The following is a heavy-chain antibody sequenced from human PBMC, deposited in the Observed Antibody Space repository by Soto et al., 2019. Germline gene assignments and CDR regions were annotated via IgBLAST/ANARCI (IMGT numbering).Heavy chain of an antibody. V-gene: IGHV5-51*01. J-gene: IGHJ4*02. Sequence: GESLKISCKGSGYKFIDYWIGWVRQMPGKGLEWMGIIYPSDSDTKYSPSFQGQVTISADMSINTAYLQWSSLKASDTAMYYCARPPYSGSYYYFDHWGQGTLVTVSS. CDR2: IYPSDSDT. D-gene: IGHD1-26*01. CDR1: GYKFIDYW. CDR3: ARPPYSGSYYYFDH.